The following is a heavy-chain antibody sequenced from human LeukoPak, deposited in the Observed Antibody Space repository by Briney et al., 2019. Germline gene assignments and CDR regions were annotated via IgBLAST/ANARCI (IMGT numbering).Heavy chain of an antibody. D-gene: IGHD6-6*01. Sequence: SETLSLTCAVYGGSFSGYYWSWIRQPPGKGLEWIGEINHSGSTNYNPSLKSRVTISVDTSKNQFSLKLSSVTAADTAVYYCASLKYSSSSGRGIWFDPWGQGTLVTVSS. CDR3: ASLKYSSSSGRGIWFDP. CDR2: INHSGST. CDR1: GGSFSGYY. J-gene: IGHJ5*02. V-gene: IGHV4-34*01.